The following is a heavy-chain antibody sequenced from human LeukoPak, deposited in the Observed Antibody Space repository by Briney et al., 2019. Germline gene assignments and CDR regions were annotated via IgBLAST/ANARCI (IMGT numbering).Heavy chain of an antibody. J-gene: IGHJ4*02. Sequence: GGSLRLSCAASGFTFSNAWMSWVRQAPGKGLEWVGRIKSKTDGRTTDYAAPVKGRFTISRDDSKNTLYLQMNSLKTEDTAVYYCTTPPLVAGIDYWGQGTLVTVSS. CDR1: GFTFSNAW. CDR3: TTPPLVAGIDY. V-gene: IGHV3-15*01. D-gene: IGHD6-19*01. CDR2: IKSKTDGRTT.